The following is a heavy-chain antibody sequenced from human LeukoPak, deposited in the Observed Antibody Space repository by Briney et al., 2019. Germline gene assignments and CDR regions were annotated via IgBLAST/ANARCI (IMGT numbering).Heavy chain of an antibody. J-gene: IGHJ1*01. Sequence: PGGSLRLSCAASGFTFSSYAMSWVRQAPGKGLEWVSVIYSGGSTYYADSVKGRFTISRDNSKNTLYLQMNSLRAEDTAVYYCARDPSVLPEYFQHWGQGTLVTVSS. D-gene: IGHD2/OR15-2a*01. V-gene: IGHV3-66*02. CDR3: ARDPSVLPEYFQH. CDR1: GFTFSSYA. CDR2: IYSGGST.